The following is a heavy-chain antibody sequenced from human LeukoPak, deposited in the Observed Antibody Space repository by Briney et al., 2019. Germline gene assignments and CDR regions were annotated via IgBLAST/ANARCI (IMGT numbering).Heavy chain of an antibody. V-gene: IGHV4-61*01. CDR1: GGSIRSSYYY. CDR2: IYDSGST. D-gene: IGHD1-26*01. J-gene: IGHJ3*02. Sequence: SETLSLTCTVSGGSIRSSYYYWSWIRQPPGKGLEWIGYIYDSGSTDYNPSLKSRVTISVDTSKNQFSLNLSSVTAADTAVYYCARELGGSYYGAFDIWGQGTLVTVFS. CDR3: ARELGGSYYGAFDI.